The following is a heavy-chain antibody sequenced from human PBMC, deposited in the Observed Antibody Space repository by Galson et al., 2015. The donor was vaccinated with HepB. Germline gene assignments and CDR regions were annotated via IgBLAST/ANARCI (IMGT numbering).Heavy chain of an antibody. CDR3: AREGLHGGYY. D-gene: IGHD4-11*01. CDR2: ISSSSSYK. J-gene: IGHJ4*02. Sequence: SLRLSCAASGFTFNSYSMNWVRQAPGKGLEWVSSISSSSSYKYYADSVKGRFTISRDNAKNSLYLQMNSLRAEDTAVYYCAREGLHGGYYWGQGTLVTVSS. CDR1: GFTFNSYS. V-gene: IGHV3-21*01.